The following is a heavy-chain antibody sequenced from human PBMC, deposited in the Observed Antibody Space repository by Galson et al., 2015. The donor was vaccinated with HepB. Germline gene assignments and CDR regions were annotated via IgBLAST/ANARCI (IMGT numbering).Heavy chain of an antibody. J-gene: IGHJ6*02. CDR2: ISSSSSYI. V-gene: IGHV3-21*01. Sequence: SLRLSCAASGFTFSSYSMNWVRQAPGKGLEWVSSISSSSSYIYYADSVKGRFTISRDNAKNSLYLQMNSLRAEDTAVYYCARDSGYCSSTSCYFYYYGMDVWGQGTTVTVSS. CDR1: GFTFSSYS. CDR3: ARDSGYCSSTSCYFYYYGMDV. D-gene: IGHD2-2*01.